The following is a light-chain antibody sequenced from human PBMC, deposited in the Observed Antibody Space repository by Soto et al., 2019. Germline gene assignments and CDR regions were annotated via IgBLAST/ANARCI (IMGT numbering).Light chain of an antibody. CDR1: SSDVGGYNS. V-gene: IGLV2-14*01. Sequence: QYALTQPASVSGSPGQSITVSCTGTSSDVGGYNSVSWYQQHPGKVPKIMIYDVSIRPSGLPDRFSGSKSGNTASLTISGLQADDEADYYCSSYTSITALVFGSGTKVTVL. CDR2: DVS. J-gene: IGLJ1*01. CDR3: SSYTSITALV.